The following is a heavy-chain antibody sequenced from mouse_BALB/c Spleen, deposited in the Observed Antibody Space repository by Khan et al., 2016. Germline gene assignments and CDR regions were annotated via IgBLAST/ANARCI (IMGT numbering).Heavy chain of an antibody. D-gene: IGHD2-14*01. V-gene: IGHV5-6-3*01. Sequence: EVELVESGGGLVQPGGSLKLSCAASGFTFSTYAMSWVRQTPDKRLELVATINSNGGSIYYPDNVKGRFTISRDTAKNTLYLQMSSLKSEDTAMYYCARVRQAVDYWGQGTSVTVSS. CDR1: GFTFSTYA. CDR2: INSNGGSI. CDR3: ARVRQAVDY. J-gene: IGHJ4*01.